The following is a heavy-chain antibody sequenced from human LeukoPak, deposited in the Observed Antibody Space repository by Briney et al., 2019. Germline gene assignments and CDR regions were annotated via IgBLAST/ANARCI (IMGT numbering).Heavy chain of an antibody. CDR3: ARHRSDTGGKKGVNWFDP. Sequence: PSETLSLTCSVSGGSIKSYWSWIRQPPGKGREWLGNIYFGGTTDYNSSLKSRLTISVDTFKNQLSLNLQSVTAADTATYYCARHRSDTGGKKGVNWFDPWGQGTLVTVSS. CDR2: IYFGGTT. D-gene: IGHD4-23*01. J-gene: IGHJ5*02. V-gene: IGHV4-59*01. CDR1: GGSIKSY.